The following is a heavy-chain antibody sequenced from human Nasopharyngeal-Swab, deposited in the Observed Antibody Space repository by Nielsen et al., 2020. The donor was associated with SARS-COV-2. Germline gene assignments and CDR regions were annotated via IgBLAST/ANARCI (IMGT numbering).Heavy chain of an antibody. CDR2: ISRSGGTI. CDR1: GFSFSDSY. Sequence: GESLKISCAASGFSFSDSYMSWIRQAPERGLEWVSHISRSGGTIHYADSVRGRFTISRDNTKNSLYLQLDSLRAEDTAIYYCARDGDKSGYFFDFWGQGTLVTVSS. V-gene: IGHV3-11*01. D-gene: IGHD3-22*01. J-gene: IGHJ4*02. CDR3: ARDGDKSGYFFDF.